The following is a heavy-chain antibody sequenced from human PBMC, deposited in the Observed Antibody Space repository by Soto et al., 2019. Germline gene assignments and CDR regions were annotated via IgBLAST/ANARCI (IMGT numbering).Heavy chain of an antibody. CDR3: ARMVVTANYYYYGMDV. D-gene: IGHD2-21*02. J-gene: IGHJ6*02. CDR1: GGSISSYY. Sequence: SETLSLTCTVSGGSISSYYWSWIRQPPGKGLEWIGYIYYSGSTNYNPSLKSRVTISVDTSKNQFSLKLSSVTAADTAVYYCARMVVTANYYYYGMDVWGQGTTVTVS. V-gene: IGHV4-59*01. CDR2: IYYSGST.